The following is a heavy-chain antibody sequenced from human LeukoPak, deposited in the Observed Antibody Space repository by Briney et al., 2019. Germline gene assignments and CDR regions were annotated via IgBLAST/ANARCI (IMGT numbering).Heavy chain of an antibody. CDR1: GGSISSYY. D-gene: IGHD5-12*01. J-gene: IGHJ3*02. CDR2: IYYSGST. Sequence: SETLSLTCTVSGGSISSYYWSRIRQPPGKGLEWIGYIYYSGSTNYNPSLKSRVTISVDTSKNQFSLKLSSVTAADTAVYYCARYLDIVATQDAFDIWGQGTMVTVSS. CDR3: ARYLDIVATQDAFDI. V-gene: IGHV4-59*08.